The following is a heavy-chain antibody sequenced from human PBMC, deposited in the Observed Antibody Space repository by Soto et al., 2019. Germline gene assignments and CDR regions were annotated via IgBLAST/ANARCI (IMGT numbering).Heavy chain of an antibody. CDR1: GFTFSSYA. J-gene: IGHJ4*02. CDR3: GKDLSNYDSSPKGVFAY. V-gene: IGHV3-23*01. Sequence: GGSLRLSCAASGFTFSSYAMSWVRQAPGKGLEWVSAISGSGGSTYYADSVKGRFTISRDNSKNTLYLQMNSLRAEDTAVYYCGKDLSNYDSSPKGVFAYGGKGPLVT. D-gene: IGHD3-22*01. CDR2: ISGSGGST.